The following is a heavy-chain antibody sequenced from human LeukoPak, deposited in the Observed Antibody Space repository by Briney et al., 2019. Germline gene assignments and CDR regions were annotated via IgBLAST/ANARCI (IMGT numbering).Heavy chain of an antibody. D-gene: IGHD2-15*01. CDR3: ARSPASEYCSGGSCYSVFDY. J-gene: IGHJ4*02. V-gene: IGHV1-8*01. CDR2: MNPNRGNT. CDR1: GYTFTSYD. Sequence: ASVKVSCKASGYTFTSYDINWVRQATGQGLEWMGWMNPNRGNTGYAQKFQGRVTMTRNTSISTAYMELSSLRSEDTAVYYCARSPASEYCSGGSCYSVFDYWGQGTLVTVSS.